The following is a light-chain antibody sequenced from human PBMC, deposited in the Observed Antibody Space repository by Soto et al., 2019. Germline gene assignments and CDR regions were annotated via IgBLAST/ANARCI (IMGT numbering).Light chain of an antibody. J-gene: IGKJ2*01. CDR1: QTVSSSY. CDR3: QQYRTSPYT. V-gene: IGKV3-20*01. Sequence: EIVLTQSPGTLSLSPGERATLSCMASQTVSSSYLAWYQQKPGQAPRLLIYGASSRATGIPDRFSGSGSGTDFTLTISRLEPEDFAVYFCQQYRTSPYTFGQGTKLEIK. CDR2: GAS.